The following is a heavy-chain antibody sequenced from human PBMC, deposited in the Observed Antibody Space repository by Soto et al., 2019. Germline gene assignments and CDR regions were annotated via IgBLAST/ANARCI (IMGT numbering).Heavy chain of an antibody. CDR2: INNNNRNT. J-gene: IGHJ6*02. D-gene: IGHD6-19*01. CDR3: VIAVAGTRKGYYYYGMDV. Sequence: GASVKVSCKVSGYTFTSYGISWVRQAPGQGLEWMGWINNNNRNTNYAQKLQGRVSMTTDTSTSTAYMELRSLRSDDTAIYYCVIAVAGTRKGYYYYGMDVWGQGTTVTVS. CDR1: GYTFTSYG. V-gene: IGHV1-18*04.